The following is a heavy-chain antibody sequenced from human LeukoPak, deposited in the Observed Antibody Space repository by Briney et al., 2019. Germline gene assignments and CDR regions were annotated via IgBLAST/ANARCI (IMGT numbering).Heavy chain of an antibody. CDR2: INHSGST. CDR3: AGIAAAGTMGYYYGMDV. Sequence: MASETLSLTCAVYGGSFSGYYWSWIRQPPGKGLEWIGEINHSGSTNYNPSLKSRVTISVDTSKNQFSLKLSSVTAADTAVYYCAGIAAAGTMGYYYGMDVWGQGTTVTVS. CDR1: GGSFSGYY. J-gene: IGHJ6*02. D-gene: IGHD6-13*01. V-gene: IGHV4-34*01.